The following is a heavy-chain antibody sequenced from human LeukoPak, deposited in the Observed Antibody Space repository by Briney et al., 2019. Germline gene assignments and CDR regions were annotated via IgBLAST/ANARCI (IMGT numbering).Heavy chain of an antibody. CDR3: ARDRHPSYCGGDCYSAFDI. J-gene: IGHJ3*02. Sequence: GGSLRLSCAAPGFTFDDYGMSWVRQAPGKGLEWVSGINWNGGSTGYADSVKGRFTISRDNAKNSLYLQMNSLRAEDTALYYCARDRHPSYCGGDCYSAFDIWGQGTMVTVSS. D-gene: IGHD2-21*01. CDR2: INWNGGST. V-gene: IGHV3-20*04. CDR1: GFTFDDYG.